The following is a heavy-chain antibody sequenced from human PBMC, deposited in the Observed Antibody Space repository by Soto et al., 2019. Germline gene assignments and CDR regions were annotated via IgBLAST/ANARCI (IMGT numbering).Heavy chain of an antibody. J-gene: IGHJ4*02. D-gene: IGHD2-2*01. CDR1: GYTFTDYY. CDR3: AREAAAFDY. Sequence: QVQLVQPGAEVKKPGASVKVSCQASGYTFTDYYMHWVRQAPGQGLEWMGWINPNSGATHYAQNFQGRISMTRDTSISTAYMEVSSLRFDDTAVFYCAREAAAFDYWGQGTLCSVSS. CDR2: INPNSGAT. V-gene: IGHV1-2*02.